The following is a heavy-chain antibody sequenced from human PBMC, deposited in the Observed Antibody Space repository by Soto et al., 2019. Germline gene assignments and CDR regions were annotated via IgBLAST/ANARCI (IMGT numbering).Heavy chain of an antibody. Sequence: EVQLVESGGGLIQPGGSLRLSCTVSGFTVSSKYMSWVRQAPGKGLEWVSLIYSDGNTYYADSVKGRFTISRDNSKNTLYLQMNSLRVEDTAIYYCARVLGVTSYYFDNWGQGTLVTVSS. CDR1: GFTVSSKY. CDR2: IYSDGNT. J-gene: IGHJ4*02. V-gene: IGHV3-53*01. D-gene: IGHD3-3*01. CDR3: ARVLGVTSYYFDN.